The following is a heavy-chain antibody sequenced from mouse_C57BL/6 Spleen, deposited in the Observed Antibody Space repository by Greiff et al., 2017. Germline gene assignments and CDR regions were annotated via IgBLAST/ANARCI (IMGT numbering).Heavy chain of an antibody. J-gene: IGHJ1*03. V-gene: IGHV1-42*01. CDR3: ARRSNYGRYFDV. CDR2: INPSTGGT. D-gene: IGHD2-5*01. Sequence: EVQLQQSGPELVKPGASVKISCKASGYSFTGYYMNWVKQSPEKSLEWIGEINPSTGGTTYNQKFKAKATLTVDKSSSTAYMQLKSLTSEDSAVYYCARRSNYGRYFDVWGTGTTVTVSS. CDR1: GYSFTGYY.